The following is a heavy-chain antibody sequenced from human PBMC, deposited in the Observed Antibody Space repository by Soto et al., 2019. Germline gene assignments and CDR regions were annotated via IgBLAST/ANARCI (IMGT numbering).Heavy chain of an antibody. D-gene: IGHD1-1*01. CDR1: GFSFTNAW. CDR2: IKRKADGETA. Sequence: EVQLVESGGGLVKPGGSLRLSCVASGFSFTNAWMIWVRQAPGKGLEWVGHIKRKADGETADYATPVKGRITISRDDSKNTVYLQMNSLKTEDTGVYYCTTGVAGYNPFDYWGQGTLVTVSS. CDR3: TTGVAGYNPFDY. J-gene: IGHJ4*02. V-gene: IGHV3-15*07.